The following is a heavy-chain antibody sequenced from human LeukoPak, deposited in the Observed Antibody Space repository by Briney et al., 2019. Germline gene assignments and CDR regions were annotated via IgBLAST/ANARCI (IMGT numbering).Heavy chain of an antibody. V-gene: IGHV3-66*01. J-gene: IGHJ4*02. CDR1: GFTFSDHY. D-gene: IGHD6-13*01. CDR2: IYSGGST. Sequence: GGSLRLSCAASGFTFSDHYMDWVRQAPGKGLEWVSVIYSGGSTYYADSVKGRFTISRDNSKNTLYLQMNSLRAEDTAVYYCARSSWSWVGFDYWGQGTLVTVSS. CDR3: ARSSWSWVGFDY.